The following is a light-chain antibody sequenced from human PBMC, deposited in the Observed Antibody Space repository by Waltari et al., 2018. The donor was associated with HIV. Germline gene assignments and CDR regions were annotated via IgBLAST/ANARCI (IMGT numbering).Light chain of an antibody. V-gene: IGLV1-47*01. CDR3: ETWDDTLSGPNVV. CDR2: RND. Sequence: QSVLSQPPSASGTPGKGVVISCSGRSSNIGRNYVYWHQQHPGPAPKVLIYRNDQRPSGVPYRFSGSKSGTSASLAISGLRSEDEAVYYCETWDDTLSGPNVVFGGGTKVTVL. J-gene: IGLJ2*01. CDR1: SSNIGRNY.